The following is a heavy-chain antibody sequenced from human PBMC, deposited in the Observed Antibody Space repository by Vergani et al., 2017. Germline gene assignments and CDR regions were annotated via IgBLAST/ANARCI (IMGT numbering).Heavy chain of an antibody. J-gene: IGHJ4*02. V-gene: IGHV3-30*18. CDR3: AKSGHQSTSCYDY. Sequence: QVQLVESGGGVVQPGRSLRLSCAASGFTFSSYGMHWVRKAPGKGVEGVAVISYDGSNKYYAASVKGRFTISRDNSKNTLYLQMNSLRAEDTAVYYCAKSGHQSTSCYDYWGQGTLVTVSS. CDR1: GFTFSSYG. CDR2: ISYDGSNK. D-gene: IGHD2-2*01.